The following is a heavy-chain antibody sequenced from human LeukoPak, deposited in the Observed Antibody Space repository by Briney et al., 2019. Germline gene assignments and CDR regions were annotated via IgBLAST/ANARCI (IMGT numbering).Heavy chain of an antibody. D-gene: IGHD3-3*01. CDR1: GFTFSRYS. CDR2: ISSSSSYI. CDR3: ARVPDDFWSGYFVDY. V-gene: IGHV3-21*01. Sequence: GGSLRLSCVASGFTFSRYSMNWVRQAPGKGLEWVSSISSSSSYIYYADSVKGQFTISRDKAKNSLYLQMNSLRAEDTAVYYCARVPDDFWSGYFVDYWGQGTLVTVSS. J-gene: IGHJ4*02.